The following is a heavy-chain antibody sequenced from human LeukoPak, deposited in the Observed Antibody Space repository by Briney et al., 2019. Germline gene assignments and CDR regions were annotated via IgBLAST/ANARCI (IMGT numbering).Heavy chain of an antibody. CDR2: IDPSDGRP. CDR1: GYTFTKYY. CDR3: STEDKYCSSANCSVF. V-gene: IGHV1-46*01. D-gene: IGHD2-2*01. Sequence: GASVKVSCKASGYTFTKYYIQWVRQAAGQGLEWMGMIDPSDGRPTYGQNFQGSVTMTKDTSTSTVYMELSSLRSEDPAVYYCSTEDKYCSSANCSVFWGQGTLVTVSS. J-gene: IGHJ4*02.